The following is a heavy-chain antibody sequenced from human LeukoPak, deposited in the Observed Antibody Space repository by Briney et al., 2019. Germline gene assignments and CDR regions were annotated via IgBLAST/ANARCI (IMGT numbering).Heavy chain of an antibody. CDR2: ISGSGGST. D-gene: IGHD3-22*01. CDR3: AKEQSAHYYDSSGRYFDY. Sequence: GGSLRLSCTASGFTFGDYAMSWVRQAPGKGLEWVSAISGSGGSTYYADSVKGRFTISRDNSKNTLYLQMNSLRAEDTAVYYCAKEQSAHYYDSSGRYFDYWGQGTLVTVSS. CDR1: GFTFGDYA. V-gene: IGHV3-23*01. J-gene: IGHJ4*02.